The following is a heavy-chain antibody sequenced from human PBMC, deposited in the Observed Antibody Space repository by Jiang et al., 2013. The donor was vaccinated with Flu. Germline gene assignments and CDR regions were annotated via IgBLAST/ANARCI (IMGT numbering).Heavy chain of an antibody. CDR2: INAANGNT. CDR3: ARSYCSSAGCNVGNFYYYALNV. J-gene: IGHJ6*02. V-gene: IGHV1-3*01. Sequence: GAEVKKPGASVKVSCKASGYTFTNYPIHWVRQAPGQRLEWMGWINAANGNTKYSQNFQGRVTITRDTSASTVYMDLSSLRSEDTAVYYCARSYCSSAGCNVGNFYYYALNVWGQGTTVTVSS. D-gene: IGHD2-2*01. CDR1: GYTFTNYP.